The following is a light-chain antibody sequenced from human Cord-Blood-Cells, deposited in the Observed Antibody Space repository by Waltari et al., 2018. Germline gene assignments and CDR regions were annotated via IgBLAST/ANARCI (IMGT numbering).Light chain of an antibody. CDR3: AAWDDSLSASHYV. J-gene: IGLJ1*01. CDR1: SSNIGSNY. CDR2: RNK. Sequence: QSVLTQPPSASGTPGQRVTISCSGSSSNIGSNYVYWYQPLPGTAPKLLIYRNKQRPSGVPDRFSGSKSGTSASLAISGLRSEDEADYYCAAWDDSLSASHYVFGTGTKVTVL. V-gene: IGLV1-47*01.